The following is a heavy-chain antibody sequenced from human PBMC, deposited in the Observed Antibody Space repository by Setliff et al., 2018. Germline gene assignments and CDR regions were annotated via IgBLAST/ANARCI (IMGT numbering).Heavy chain of an antibody. CDR3: ARDGVFYAMDF. J-gene: IGHJ6*02. Sequence: GGSLRLSCAASGFTFSHFAVTWVRQSPGRGLEWVSSISGSGGVTNYGDSVRGRFTISRDNAKNSLYLQMNSPRAEDSAVYYCARDGVFYAMDFWGQGTTVTVSS. V-gene: IGHV3-23*01. CDR1: GFTFSHFA. D-gene: IGHD3-10*01. CDR2: ISGSGGVT.